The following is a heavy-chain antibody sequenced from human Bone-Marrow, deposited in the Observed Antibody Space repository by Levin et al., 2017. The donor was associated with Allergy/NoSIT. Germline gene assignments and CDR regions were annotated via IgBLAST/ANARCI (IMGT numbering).Heavy chain of an antibody. CDR2: INHYGSA. CDR3: ARLAGFSRGWYLPY. J-gene: IGHJ4*02. CDR1: GGSLSGSY. V-gene: IGHV4-34*01. Sequence: SQTLSLTCAVSGGSLSGSYWTWVRQPPGKGLEWIGEINHYGSASYNPSLQGRVTMSVDTSKNHFSLSLVSVTAADTALYFCARLAGFSRGWYLPYWGQGALVTVSS. D-gene: IGHD2-15*01.